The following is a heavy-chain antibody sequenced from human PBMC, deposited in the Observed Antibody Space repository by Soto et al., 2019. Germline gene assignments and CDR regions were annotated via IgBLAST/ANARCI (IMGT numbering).Heavy chain of an antibody. Sequence: EVQLLESGGGLVQPGESLRLSCAASGFTFSSYAMSWFRQAPGKGLEWVSVISGSDDSTYYAESVKGRFTISGEKAKNTMYLQMTAVRGEDTVVYYCANRRSASTFGSWCQGTLVSVSS. CDR2: ISGSDDST. J-gene: IGHJ4*02. V-gene: IGHV3-23*01. CDR1: GFTFSSYA. D-gene: IGHD6-6*01. CDR3: ANRRSASTFGS.